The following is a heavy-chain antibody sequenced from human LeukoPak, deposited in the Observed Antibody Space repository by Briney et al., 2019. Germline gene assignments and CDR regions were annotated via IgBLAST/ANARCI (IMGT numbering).Heavy chain of an antibody. CDR2: ISSSDSTI. D-gene: IGHD3-10*01. V-gene: IGHV3-48*03. J-gene: IGHJ4*02. CDR3: ARGGSGRALVNF. Sequence: PGGSLRLSCAASGFTFSSYEMNWVRQAPGKGLEWVSYISSSDSTIYYADSVKGRFTISRDNAKNSLYLQMNSLRAEDTAVYYCARGGSGRALVNFWGQGTLVTVSS. CDR1: GFTFSSYE.